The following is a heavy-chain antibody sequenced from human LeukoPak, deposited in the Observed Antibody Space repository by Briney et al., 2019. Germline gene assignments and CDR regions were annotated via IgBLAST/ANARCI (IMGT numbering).Heavy chain of an antibody. Sequence: ASVKVSCKASGGTFSSYAISWVRQAPGQGLEWMGRIIPILGIANYAQKFQGRVAITADKSTSTAYMELSSLRSEDTAVYYCARDLRGYSYGTDPSFDYWGQGTLVTVSS. V-gene: IGHV1-69*04. CDR3: ARDLRGYSYGTDPSFDY. CDR2: IIPILGIA. CDR1: GGTFSSYA. J-gene: IGHJ4*02. D-gene: IGHD5-18*01.